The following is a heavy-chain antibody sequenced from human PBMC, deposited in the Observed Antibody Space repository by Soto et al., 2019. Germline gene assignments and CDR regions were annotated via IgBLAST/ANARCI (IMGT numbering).Heavy chain of an antibody. CDR2: IDWDDEK. V-gene: IGHV2-70*01. J-gene: IGHJ4*02. CDR3: ARIRNTRGSGWYYFDY. Sequence: SGPTLVNPTQTLTLTCTFSGFSLSTSGMCVSWIRQPPGKALEWLALIDWDDEKYYRTSLKTRLTISKDTSKNQVVLTMTNMDPVDTATYYCARIRNTRGSGWYYFDYWGRGTLVTVSS. CDR1: GFSLSTSGMC. D-gene: IGHD6-19*01.